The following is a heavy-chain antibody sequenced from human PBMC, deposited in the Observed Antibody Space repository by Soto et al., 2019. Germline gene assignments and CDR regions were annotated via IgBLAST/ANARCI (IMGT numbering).Heavy chain of an antibody. V-gene: IGHV1-2*04. D-gene: IGHD5-12*01. CDR2: INPNSGGT. J-gene: IGHJ3*02. CDR1: GYTFTGYY. CDR3: ARDQGYNAFDI. Sequence: ASVKVSCKASGYTFTGYYMHWVRQAPGQGLEWMGWINPNSGGTNYAQKFQGWVTMTRDTSISTAYMELSRLTSDDTAVYYCARDQGYNAFDIWGQGTMVTVSS.